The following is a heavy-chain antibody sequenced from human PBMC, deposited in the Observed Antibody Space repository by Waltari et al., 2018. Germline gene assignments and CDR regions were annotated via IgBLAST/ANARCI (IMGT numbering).Heavy chain of an antibody. CDR2: IWYDGSNK. Sequence: QVQLVESGGGVVQPGRSLRLSCAASGFTFSSYGMHWVRQAPGKGLEWVAVIWYDGSNKYYADAVKGRFTISRDNSKNTLYLQMNSLRAEDTAMYYCAKDLVTYYYDSSGYRNAFDIWGQGTMVTVSS. J-gene: IGHJ3*02. CDR1: GFTFSSYG. V-gene: IGHV3-30*18. CDR3: AKDLVTYYYDSSGYRNAFDI. D-gene: IGHD3-22*01.